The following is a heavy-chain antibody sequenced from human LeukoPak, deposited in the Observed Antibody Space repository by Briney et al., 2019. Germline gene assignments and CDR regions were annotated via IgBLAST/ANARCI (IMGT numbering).Heavy chain of an antibody. CDR1: GFIFSSYG. CDR3: AKDHSGSYYPNWFDP. J-gene: IGHJ5*02. V-gene: IGHV3-30*18. CDR2: ISYDESNK. Sequence: GRSLRLSCGASGFIFSSYGMHWVRQAPGKGLEWVAVISYDESNKYYADSVKGRFTISRDNSENTLYLQMNSLRAEDTAVYYCAKDHSGSYYPNWFDPWGQGTLVTVSS. D-gene: IGHD1-26*01.